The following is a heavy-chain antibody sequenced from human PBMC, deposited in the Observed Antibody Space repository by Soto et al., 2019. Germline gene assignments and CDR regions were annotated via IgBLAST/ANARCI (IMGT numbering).Heavy chain of an antibody. J-gene: IGHJ4*02. V-gene: IGHV1-3*01. CDR1: GYTFTTYA. D-gene: IGHD5-18*01. Sequence: QVQLVQSGAEVKKPGASVKVSCKASGYTFTTYAMHWVRQAPGQRLEWMGWINAGNGDTKYSQTFQGRVTITRDTSVSTAYMELSSLRSEDTAVYYCASAVRGYNYDMKYDYWGQGTLVTVSS. CDR2: INAGNGDT. CDR3: ASAVRGYNYDMKYDY.